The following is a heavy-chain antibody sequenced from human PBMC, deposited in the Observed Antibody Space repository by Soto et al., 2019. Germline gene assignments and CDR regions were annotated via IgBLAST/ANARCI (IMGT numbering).Heavy chain of an antibody. CDR1: GFMFSTYA. CDR2: ISSDGSNK. D-gene: IGHD1-26*01. CDR3: AREMGRFRGGNNWFDS. V-gene: IGHV3-30*09. J-gene: IGHJ5*01. Sequence: QVQLVESGGGVVQPGRSLRLSCAASGFMFSTYAMHWVRQAPGKGLEWVAVISSDGSNKWYADSVKGRFAISRDNFKNTLYLQMSSLRADDTAVYYCAREMGRFRGGNNWFDSWGQGTLVTVSS.